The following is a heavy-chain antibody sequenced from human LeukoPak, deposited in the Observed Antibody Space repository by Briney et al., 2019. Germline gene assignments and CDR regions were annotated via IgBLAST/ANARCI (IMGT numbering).Heavy chain of an antibody. Sequence: GASVKASCKASGYTFTGYYMHWVRQAPGQGLEWMGRINPNSGGTNYAQKFQGRVTMTRDTSISTAYMELSRLRSDDTAVYYCARGAWGDDYFDYWGQGTLVTVSS. CDR1: GYTFTGYY. CDR3: ARGAWGDDYFDY. D-gene: IGHD7-27*01. J-gene: IGHJ4*02. V-gene: IGHV1-2*06. CDR2: INPNSGGT.